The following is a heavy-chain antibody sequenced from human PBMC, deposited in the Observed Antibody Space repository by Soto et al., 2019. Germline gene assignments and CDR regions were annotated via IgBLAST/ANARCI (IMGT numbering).Heavy chain of an antibody. CDR1: GGSIDSGDYY. V-gene: IGHV4-61*08. J-gene: IGHJ5*02. Sequence: SETLSLTCTVSGGSIDSGDYYWSWIRQPPGRGLEWIGYVYYSGTTNYNPFLKSRVTLSLDKSKNQISLKMNSVTAADPAVYCCAGGVIASPNYFVPWGQGTLVAVSS. CDR3: AGGVIASPNYFVP. D-gene: IGHD4-4*01. CDR2: VYYSGTT.